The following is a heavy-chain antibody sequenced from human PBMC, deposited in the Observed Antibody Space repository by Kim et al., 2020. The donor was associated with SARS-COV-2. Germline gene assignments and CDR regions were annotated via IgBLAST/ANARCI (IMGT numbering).Heavy chain of an antibody. D-gene: IGHD6-25*01. V-gene: IGHV4-59*01. J-gene: IGHJ4*02. CDR2: IYYSGST. CDR1: GGSISSYY. CDR3: AREFGSGESLFDY. Sequence: SETLSLTCTVSGGSISSYYWSWIRQPPGKGLEWIGYIYYSGSTNYNPSLKSRVTRSVDTSKNQVSLKLSSVTAADTAGYYCAREFGSGESLFDYWGQGTL.